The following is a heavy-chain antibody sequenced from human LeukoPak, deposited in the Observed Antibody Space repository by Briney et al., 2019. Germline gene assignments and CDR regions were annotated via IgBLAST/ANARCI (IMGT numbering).Heavy chain of an antibody. Sequence: SETLSLTCAVSGDSVSSSYWWSWVRQPPGKGLEWIGEIYHSGNTNFNPSLKSRVTISIDKSKNQFSLKLSSVTAADTAVYYCARGGFERKWLVRPTNYFDYWGQGTLVTVSS. CDR1: GDSVSSSYW. D-gene: IGHD6-19*01. CDR3: ARGGFERKWLVRPTNYFDY. CDR2: IYHSGNT. V-gene: IGHV4-4*02. J-gene: IGHJ4*02.